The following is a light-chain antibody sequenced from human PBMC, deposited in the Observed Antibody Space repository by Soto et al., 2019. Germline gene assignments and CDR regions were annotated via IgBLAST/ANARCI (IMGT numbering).Light chain of an antibody. Sequence: EIELTQSPATLSLSPGKKATHSCRSSQSVGSNLAWYQQQPGQAPWHLIYDTSNRATGIPARFSGSGSGTDFTLTISSLEPEDFAVYYCQRGDTFGQGTRLEIK. CDR3: QRGDT. V-gene: IGKV3-11*01. CDR1: QSVGSN. CDR2: DTS. J-gene: IGKJ5*01.